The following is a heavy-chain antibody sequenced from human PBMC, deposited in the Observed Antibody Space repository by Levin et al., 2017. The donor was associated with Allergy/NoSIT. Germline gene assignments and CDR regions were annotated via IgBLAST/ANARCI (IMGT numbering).Heavy chain of an antibody. CDR2: ISAYNGDT. V-gene: IGHV1-18*01. Sequence: ASVKVSCKASGYTFTSYGIIWVRQAPGQGLEWMGWISAYNGDTNYAQKLQGRVTMTTDTSTSTAYMELRSLRSDDTAVYYCARTPRGTGLVDWFDPWGQGTLVTVSS. CDR3: ARTPRGTGLVDWFDP. CDR1: GYTFTSYG. D-gene: IGHD1/OR15-1a*01. J-gene: IGHJ5*02.